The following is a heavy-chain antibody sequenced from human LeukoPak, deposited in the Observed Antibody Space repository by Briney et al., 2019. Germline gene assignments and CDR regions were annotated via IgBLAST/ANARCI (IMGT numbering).Heavy chain of an antibody. CDR2: IYYSGST. CDR1: GGSISSGGYY. V-gene: IGHV4-31*03. J-gene: IGHJ4*02. D-gene: IGHD6-13*01. Sequence: TLSLSGPVSGGSISSGGYYWRWNRRHPGKGLEWIGYIYYSGSTYYNPSLKSRVTISVDTSNNQFSLKLSSVTAADTAVYYCAREIWSSSWYRVDYWGQGTLVTVSS. CDR3: AREIWSSSWYRVDY.